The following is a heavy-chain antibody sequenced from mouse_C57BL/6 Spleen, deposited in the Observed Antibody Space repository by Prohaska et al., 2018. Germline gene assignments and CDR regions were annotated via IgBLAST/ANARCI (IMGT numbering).Heavy chain of an antibody. CDR2: IRSKSDKYVT. V-gene: IGHV6-3*01. CDR3: SRRASDLDYGINAKYLASW. J-gene: IGHJ3*01. Sequence: EVKLEESGGGLVQPGGSMKLSCVASGFTLRNYWMNWVRQSQAKGLAWVAKIRSKSDKYVTHYAESVKGRFTISIDYCKCSVLLLRRTLRSKLSRIYYPSRRASDLDYGINAKYLASW. D-gene: IGHD1-1*01. CDR1: GFTLRNYW.